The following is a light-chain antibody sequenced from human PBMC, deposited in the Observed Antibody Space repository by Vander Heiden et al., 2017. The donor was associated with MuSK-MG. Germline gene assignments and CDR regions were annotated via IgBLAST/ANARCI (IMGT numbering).Light chain of an antibody. CDR1: SSDVGSYNL. Sequence: QSALTQPASVYGSPGQSITISCTGTSSDVGSYNLVSWYQQHPGKAPKLMIYEVSKRPSGVSNRFSGSKSGNTASLTISGLQAEDEADYYCCSHAGSSTYVFGPGTKVTVL. CDR3: CSHAGSSTYV. V-gene: IGLV2-23*02. CDR2: EVS. J-gene: IGLJ1*01.